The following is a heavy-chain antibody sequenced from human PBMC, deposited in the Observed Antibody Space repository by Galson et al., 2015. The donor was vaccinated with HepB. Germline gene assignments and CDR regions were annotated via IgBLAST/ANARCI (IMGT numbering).Heavy chain of an antibody. D-gene: IGHD3-9*01. Sequence: SLRLSCAGSGFRFHYYALHWVRQAPGKGLEFVSGISDNGGATTFADSVRDRFTISRDNSKNTMYLQMNSLRTEDTAVYYCVKEDILTGYWVGSFNFWVRGKMVTV. CDR1: GFRFHYYA. CDR3: VKEDILTGYWVGSFNF. CDR2: ISDNGGAT. V-gene: IGHV3-64D*06. J-gene: IGHJ3*01.